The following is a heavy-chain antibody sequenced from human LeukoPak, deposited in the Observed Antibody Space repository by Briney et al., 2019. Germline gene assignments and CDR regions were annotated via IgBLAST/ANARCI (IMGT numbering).Heavy chain of an antibody. D-gene: IGHD6-19*01. J-gene: IGHJ4*02. CDR1: GFTFSSYG. V-gene: IGHV3-33*01. Sequence: GGSLRLSCAASGFTFSSYGMHWVRQAPGKGLEWVAVIWYDGSNKYYADSVKGRFTISRDNSKNTLYLQMNSLRAEDTAVHYCARGAISGWYVSTFDYWGQGTLVTVSS. CDR2: IWYDGSNK. CDR3: ARGAISGWYVSTFDY.